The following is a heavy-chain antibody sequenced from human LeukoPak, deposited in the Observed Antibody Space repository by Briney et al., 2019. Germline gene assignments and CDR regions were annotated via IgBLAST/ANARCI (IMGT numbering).Heavy chain of an antibody. Sequence: GGSLRLTCAASGFTFSSYGMHWVRQAPGKGLEWVAVISYDGRNKYYADSVKGRFTISRDNSKKTLYLQMNSLRAEDTALYYCASQYYDILTGSYFPFDLWGPGTLVTVSS. CDR1: GFTFSSYG. D-gene: IGHD3-9*01. CDR2: ISYDGRNK. CDR3: ASQYYDILTGSYFPFDL. J-gene: IGHJ5*02. V-gene: IGHV3-30*04.